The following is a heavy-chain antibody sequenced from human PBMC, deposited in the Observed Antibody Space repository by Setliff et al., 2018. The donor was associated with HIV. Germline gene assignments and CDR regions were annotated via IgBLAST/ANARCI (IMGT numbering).Heavy chain of an antibody. CDR3: ARGRSCSSSSCYLVYYYYYGMDV. CDR2: IIHTGST. CDR1: SGSFSGYY. V-gene: IGHV4-34*01. J-gene: IGHJ6*02. D-gene: IGHD2-2*01. Sequence: SETLSLTCAVYSGSFSGYYWSWIRQPPGKGLEWIGEIIHTGSTNYNPSLKSRVTISVDTSKNQFSLRLSSVTAADTAVYYCARGRSCSSSSCYLVYYYYYGMDVWGHGSTVTVSS.